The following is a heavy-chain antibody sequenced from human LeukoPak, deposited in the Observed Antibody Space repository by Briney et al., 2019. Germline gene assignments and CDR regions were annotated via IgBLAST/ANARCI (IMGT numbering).Heavy chain of an antibody. D-gene: IGHD2-2*01. CDR2: ITDSGNT. J-gene: IGHJ4*02. CDR3: ARDCSSTSCYLI. CDR1: GDSISSGCYY. Sequence: PSQTLSFTCTVSGDSISSGCYYWTLIRQLPGKVLEWIGYITDSGNTYYNPSLKSRITTSIDTSKNQSSLRLSSVTAADTAVYYWARDCSSTSCYLIWCQGTLVTVSS. V-gene: IGHV4-31*03.